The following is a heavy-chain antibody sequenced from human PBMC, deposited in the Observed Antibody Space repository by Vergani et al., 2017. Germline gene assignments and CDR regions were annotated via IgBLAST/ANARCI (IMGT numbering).Heavy chain of an antibody. Sequence: QVQLVQSGAEVKKPGASVKVSCKASGYTFTSYGISWVRQAPGQGLEWMGWISAYNGNTNYAQKLQGRVTMTTDTSTSTAYMELRSLRSDDTAVYHCARDKGDLWSGYYIYYYYGMDVWGQGTTVTVSS. J-gene: IGHJ6*02. CDR1: GYTFTSYG. CDR2: ISAYNGNT. D-gene: IGHD3-3*01. V-gene: IGHV1-18*01. CDR3: ARDKGDLWSGYYIYYYYGMDV.